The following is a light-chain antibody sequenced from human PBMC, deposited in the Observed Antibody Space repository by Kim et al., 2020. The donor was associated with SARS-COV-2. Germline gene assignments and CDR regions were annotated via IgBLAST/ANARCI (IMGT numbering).Light chain of an antibody. V-gene: IGKV3-20*01. CDR3: QQYGSAPPYT. CDR2: GAA. CDR1: HSVSGSH. Sequence: SAGARASLSLSGRHSVSGSHLAWYQQKPGRAPRLLVFGAASGATGIPDRFSGSGSGTDFTLTISRLEPEDFAVYYCQQYGSAPPYTFGQGTKLEI. J-gene: IGKJ2*01.